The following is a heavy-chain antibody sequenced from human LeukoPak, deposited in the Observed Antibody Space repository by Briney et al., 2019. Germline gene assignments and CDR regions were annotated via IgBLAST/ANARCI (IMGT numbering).Heavy chain of an antibody. V-gene: IGHV1-69*05. CDR1: GGTFSSYA. Sequence: GASVKVSCKASGGTFSSYAISWVRQAPGQGLEWMGGIIPIFGTANYAQKFQGRVTITTDESTSTAYMELSSLRSEDTAVYYCARDRLYCSSTSCYNWFDPWGQGTLVTVSS. D-gene: IGHD2-2*01. J-gene: IGHJ5*02. CDR2: IIPIFGTA. CDR3: ARDRLYCSSTSCYNWFDP.